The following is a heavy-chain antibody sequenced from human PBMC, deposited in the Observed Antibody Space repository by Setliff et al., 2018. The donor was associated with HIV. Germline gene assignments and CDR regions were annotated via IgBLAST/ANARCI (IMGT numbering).Heavy chain of an antibody. CDR3: AREAYSYGYVLPATRFGYYFDS. D-gene: IGHD5-18*01. V-gene: IGHV1-69*04. J-gene: IGHJ4*02. CDR2: IIPMFSIP. CDR1: GYTFTSHG. Sequence: SVKVSCKASGYTFTSHGITWVRQAPGQGLEWMGRIIPMFSIPNYSQRFQGRVTITADRSTNTVYMELSSLRSEDTALYYCAREAYSYGYVLPATRFGYYFDSWGQGTLVTVSS.